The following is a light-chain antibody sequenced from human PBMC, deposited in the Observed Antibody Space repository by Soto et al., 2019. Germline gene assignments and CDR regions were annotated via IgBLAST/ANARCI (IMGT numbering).Light chain of an antibody. Sequence: EVVMTQSPATLSVSPGERATLSCRASQSVNANLAWYQQKPGQAPRLLIHGASNRATGIPARFSGSGFGTAFILTISCMNCEDFAVYYCQQYNTWLWTFGQGTKVEI. CDR1: QSVNAN. CDR2: GAS. J-gene: IGKJ1*01. CDR3: QQYNTWLWT. V-gene: IGKV3-15*01.